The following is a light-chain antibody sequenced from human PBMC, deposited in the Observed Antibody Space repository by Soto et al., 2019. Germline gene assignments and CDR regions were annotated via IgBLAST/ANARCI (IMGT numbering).Light chain of an antibody. CDR3: AAWDDSLTDPVV. Sequence: QSVLTQPPSASGTPGQRVTISCSRSSSNIGSNTVNWYQQLPGTAPKLLIYGNNQRPSGVPDRFSGSKSGTSASLAISGLQSEDEADYYCAAWDDSLTDPVVFGGGTKLTVL. J-gene: IGLJ2*01. CDR2: GNN. V-gene: IGLV1-44*01. CDR1: SSNIGSNT.